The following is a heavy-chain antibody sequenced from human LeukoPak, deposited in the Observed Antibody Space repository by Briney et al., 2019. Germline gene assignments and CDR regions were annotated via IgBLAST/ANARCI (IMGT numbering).Heavy chain of an antibody. J-gene: IGHJ3*02. CDR1: GGSISSSSYY. V-gene: IGHV4-61*02. CDR3: ARDRDTAMALDAFDI. Sequence: SETLSLTCTVSGGSISSSSYYWGWIRQPAGKGLEWIGRIHTSGSTNYNPSLKSRVTISVDKSKNQFSLRLSSVTAADTAVYYCARDRDTAMALDAFDIWGQGTMVTVSS. CDR2: IHTSGST. D-gene: IGHD5-18*01.